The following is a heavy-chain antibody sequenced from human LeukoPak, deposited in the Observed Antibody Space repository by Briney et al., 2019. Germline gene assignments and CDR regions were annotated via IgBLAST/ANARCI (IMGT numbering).Heavy chain of an antibody. CDR2: ISANGDTT. J-gene: IGHJ4*02. D-gene: IGHD6-13*01. CDR1: GFTFSSYA. CDR3: AKEGRIAAGTGDYFDY. Sequence: PGGSLRLSCAASGFTFSSYAMSWVRQAPGKGLEGVSGISANGDTTKYADSVKGRFTISRDNSKNTVFLQMNSLRADDTAVYCCAKEGRIAAGTGDYFDYWGQGTLVTVSS. V-gene: IGHV3-23*01.